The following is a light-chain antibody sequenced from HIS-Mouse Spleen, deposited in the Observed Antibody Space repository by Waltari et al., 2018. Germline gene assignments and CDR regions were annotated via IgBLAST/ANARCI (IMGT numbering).Light chain of an antibody. V-gene: IGLV3-10*01. J-gene: IGLJ2*01. CDR2: ADS. CDR3: YSTDSSGNHRV. Sequence: SYELTQPPSVSVSPGQTARITCSGDALPKKYAYWYQQKSGQAPGLVIYADSKRPPGVPARFAGSSSGTMATLTISGAQVEDEADYYCYSTDSSGNHRVFGGGTKLTVL. CDR1: ALPKKY.